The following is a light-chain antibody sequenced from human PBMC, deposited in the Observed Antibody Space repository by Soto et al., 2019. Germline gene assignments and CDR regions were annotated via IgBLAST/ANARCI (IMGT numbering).Light chain of an antibody. Sequence: DIQMTQSPSSLSASVGDRVTITCRASLNIRTYLNWYQQKPGKAPKVVIYAASTLQSGVPSRFSGSGSGTDFTLTISSLQPDDFATYYCQQSYSTPRTFGQGTKVEIK. J-gene: IGKJ1*01. CDR2: AAS. V-gene: IGKV1-39*01. CDR1: LNIRTY. CDR3: QQSYSTPRT.